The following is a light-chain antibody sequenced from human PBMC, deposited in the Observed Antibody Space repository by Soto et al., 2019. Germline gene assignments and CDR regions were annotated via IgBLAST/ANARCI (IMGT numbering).Light chain of an antibody. CDR1: QSVSSY. V-gene: IGKV3-11*01. J-gene: IGKJ1*01. CDR3: QQRSNWPPTRT. Sequence: EIMLKQSPATLSLSPGERATLSCRASQSVSSYLAWYQQKPGQAPRLLIHEASNTATGIRARFSGSGSGTAFTLTVSSLEPEDFAVHDCQQRSNWPPTRTFGQGTKVDIK. CDR2: EAS.